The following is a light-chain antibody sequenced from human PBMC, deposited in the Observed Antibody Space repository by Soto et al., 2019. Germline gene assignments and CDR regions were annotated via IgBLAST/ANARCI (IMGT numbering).Light chain of an antibody. CDR2: AAS. J-gene: IGKJ5*01. Sequence: IQLTQSPSSLSASVGDIVTITFRASQGISSYLAWYQQKPGKAPKLLIYAASTLQSGVPSRFSGSGSGTDFTLTISSLQPEDFATYYCQQYNSYSITFGQGTRLEIK. V-gene: IGKV1-9*01. CDR3: QQYNSYSIT. CDR1: QGISSY.